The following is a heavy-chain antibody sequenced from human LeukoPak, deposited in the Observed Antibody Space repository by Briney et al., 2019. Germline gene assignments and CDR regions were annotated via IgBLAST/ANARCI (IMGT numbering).Heavy chain of an antibody. J-gene: IGHJ5*02. Sequence: ASVKVSCKASGYTFTSYGISWVRQAPGQGLEWMGWINPNSGGTNYAQKFQGRVTMTRDTSISTAYMELSRLRSDDTAVYYCARAYERGAWGQGTLVTVSS. D-gene: IGHD2-8*01. CDR1: GYTFTSYG. V-gene: IGHV1-2*02. CDR2: INPNSGGT. CDR3: ARAYERGA.